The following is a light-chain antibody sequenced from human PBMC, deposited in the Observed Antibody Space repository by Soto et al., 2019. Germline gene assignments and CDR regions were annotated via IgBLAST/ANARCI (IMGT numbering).Light chain of an antibody. J-gene: IGKJ4*01. V-gene: IGKV3-20*01. CDR3: QQYVSSPAT. Sequence: VLTQSPGTLSLSPGDRASLSCRASQSLLYNFLAWYQHKPGQAPRLLISGASRRAAGTPDRFSGSGSGTDSTLTISRLEPEDFAVYYCQQYVSSPATFGGGTKVDIK. CDR1: QSLLYNF. CDR2: GAS.